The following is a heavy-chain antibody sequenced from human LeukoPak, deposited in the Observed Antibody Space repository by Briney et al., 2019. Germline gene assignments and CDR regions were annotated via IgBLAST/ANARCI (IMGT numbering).Heavy chain of an antibody. Sequence: GGSLRLSCAASGFTFSSYAVTWVRQAPGKGLEWVSTISSSGGTTYYADSVKGRFTISRDNSKNTLYLQMNSLRAEDTAVYYCAKGVFGDWNYSDYWGQGTLVTVSS. J-gene: IGHJ4*02. V-gene: IGHV3-23*01. CDR3: AKGVFGDWNYSDY. D-gene: IGHD3-3*01. CDR1: GFTFSSYA. CDR2: ISSSGGTT.